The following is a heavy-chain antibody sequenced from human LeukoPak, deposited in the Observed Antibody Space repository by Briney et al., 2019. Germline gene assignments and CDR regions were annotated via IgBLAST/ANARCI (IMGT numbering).Heavy chain of an antibody. J-gene: IGHJ4*02. Sequence: GGSLRLSCTASGLTFSTSGFNWVRQAPGKGLEWVASIGPTGSDRYHADSIKGRFTIFRDNANNFLYLQMNSLRAEDTAVYYCATETNGRHYDYWGQGTLLTVSS. CDR3: ATETNGRHYDY. V-gene: IGHV3-21*06. CDR2: IGPTGSDR. CDR1: GLTFSTSG. D-gene: IGHD1-14*01.